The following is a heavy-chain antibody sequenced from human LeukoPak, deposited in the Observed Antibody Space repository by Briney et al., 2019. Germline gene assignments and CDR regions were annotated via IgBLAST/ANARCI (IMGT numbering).Heavy chain of an antibody. CDR2: INHSGST. Sequence: PSETLSLTCAVYGGSFSGYYWSWIRQPPEKGLEWIGEINHSGSTNYNPSLKSRVTISVDTSKNQFSLKLSSVTAADTAVYYCARAVFWSGYYDYWGQGTLVTVSS. D-gene: IGHD3-3*01. CDR1: GGSFSGYY. CDR3: ARAVFWSGYYDY. V-gene: IGHV4-34*01. J-gene: IGHJ4*02.